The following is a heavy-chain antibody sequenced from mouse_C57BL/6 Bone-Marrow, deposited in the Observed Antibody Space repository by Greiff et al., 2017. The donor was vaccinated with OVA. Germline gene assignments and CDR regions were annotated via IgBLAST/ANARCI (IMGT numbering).Heavy chain of an antibody. CDR3: ARWGRFDY. Sequence: VQLQQSGPELVKPGASVKISCKASGYTFTDYYMNWVKQSHGKSLEWIGDINPNNGGTSYNQKFKGKATLTVDKSSSTAYMELRSLTSEDSAVYYCARWGRFDYWGQGTTLTVSS. CDR2: INPNNGGT. V-gene: IGHV1-26*01. CDR1: GYTFTDYY. J-gene: IGHJ2*01.